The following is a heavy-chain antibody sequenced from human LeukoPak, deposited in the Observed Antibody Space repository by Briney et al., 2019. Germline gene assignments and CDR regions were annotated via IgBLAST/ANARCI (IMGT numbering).Heavy chain of an antibody. D-gene: IGHD3-3*01. Sequence: SETLSLTCTVSGASISSTSHYWGWIRQPPGKGLEWVGSIYYSGSTYYNPSLKSRVTMSIDMSKKQFSLNLSSVTAADTVVYYCARSWGYDFWSGNLLDYWSQGTLVTVSS. CDR1: GASISSTSHY. V-gene: IGHV4-39*07. J-gene: IGHJ4*02. CDR2: IYYSGST. CDR3: ARSWGYDFWSGNLLDY.